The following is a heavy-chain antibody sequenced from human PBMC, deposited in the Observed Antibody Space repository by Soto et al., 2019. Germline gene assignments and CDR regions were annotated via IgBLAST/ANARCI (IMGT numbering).Heavy chain of an antibody. CDR1: GFTFSSYA. J-gene: IGHJ4*02. V-gene: IGHV3-23*01. CDR2: ISGSGGST. D-gene: IGHD3-22*01. Sequence: GGSLRLSCAASGFTFSSYAMSWVRQAPGKGLEWVSAISGSGGSTYYADSVKGRFTISRDNSKNTLYLQMNSLRAEDTAVYYCAKDGIYYDSSGPGYFDYWGQGTLVTVSS. CDR3: AKDGIYYDSSGPGYFDY.